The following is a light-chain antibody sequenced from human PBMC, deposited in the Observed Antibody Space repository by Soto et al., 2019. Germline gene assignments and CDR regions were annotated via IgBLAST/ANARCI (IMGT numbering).Light chain of an antibody. CDR1: SSDVGSYNL. V-gene: IGLV2-23*02. CDR2: EVN. CDR3: CSYAGSSILV. Sequence: QSALTQPASVSGYPGQSITISCTGTSSDVGSYNLVSWYQQLPGKAPKLIIYEVNERPSGISNRFSGSKSGNTASLTISGLQAEDEADYYCCSYAGSSILVFGGGTKLTVL. J-gene: IGLJ3*02.